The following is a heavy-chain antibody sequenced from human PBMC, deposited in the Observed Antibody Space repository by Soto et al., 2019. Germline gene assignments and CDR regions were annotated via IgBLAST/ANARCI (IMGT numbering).Heavy chain of an antibody. J-gene: IGHJ4*02. CDR2: INPNSGGT. D-gene: IGHD6-19*01. Sequence: ASVKVSCKASGYTFTGYYMHWVRQAPGQGLEWMGWINPNSGGTNYAQIFQGWVTMTRDTSISTAYMELSRLRSDDTAVYYCATSRVSIAVAGETEYYFDYWGQGTLVTVS. V-gene: IGHV1-2*04. CDR3: ATSRVSIAVAGETEYYFDY. CDR1: GYTFTGYY.